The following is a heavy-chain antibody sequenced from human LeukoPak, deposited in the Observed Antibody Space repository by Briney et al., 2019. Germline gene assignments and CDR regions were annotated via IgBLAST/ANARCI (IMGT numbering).Heavy chain of an antibody. CDR3: AREDYDFWSGRLYYFDY. CDR2: INPNSGGT. Sequence: ASVKVSCKASGYTFTGYYMHWVRQAPGQGLEWMGWINPNSGGTNYAQKFQGRVTMTRDTSISTAYMELSRLRSDDTAVYYCAREDYDFWSGRLYYFDYWGQGTLVTVSS. CDR1: GYTFTGYY. V-gene: IGHV1-2*02. J-gene: IGHJ4*02. D-gene: IGHD3-3*01.